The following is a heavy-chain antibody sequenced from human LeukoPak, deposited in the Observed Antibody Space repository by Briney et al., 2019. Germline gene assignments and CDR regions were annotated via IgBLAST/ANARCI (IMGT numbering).Heavy chain of an antibody. D-gene: IGHD3-10*01. Sequence: PETLSLTCAVYGGSFSGYYWSWIRQPPGKGLEWIGYIYYSGSTNYNPSLKSRVTISVDTSKNQFSLKLSSVTAADTAVYYCARDLGITMVRGVTIHYYGMDVWGQGSTVTVSS. CDR2: IYYSGST. V-gene: IGHV4-59*01. CDR1: GGSFSGYY. J-gene: IGHJ6*02. CDR3: ARDLGITMVRGVTIHYYGMDV.